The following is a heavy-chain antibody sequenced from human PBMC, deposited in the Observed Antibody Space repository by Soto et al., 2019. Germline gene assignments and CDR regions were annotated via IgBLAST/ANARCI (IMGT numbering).Heavy chain of an antibody. CDR3: AREGITGTRWSGYYFDY. CDR2: IYYSGST. CDR1: GGSISSGGYY. V-gene: IGHV4-31*03. D-gene: IGHD1-7*01. Sequence: PSETLSLTCTVSGGSISSGGYYWSWIRQHPGKGLEWIGYIYYSGSTYYNPSLKSRVTISVDTSKNQFSLKLSSVTAADTAVYYCAREGITGTRWSGYYFDYWGQGTLVTVSS. J-gene: IGHJ4*02.